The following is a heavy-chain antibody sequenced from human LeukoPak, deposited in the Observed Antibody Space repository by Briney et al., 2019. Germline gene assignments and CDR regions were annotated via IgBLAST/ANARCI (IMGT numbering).Heavy chain of an antibody. CDR3: ARVRAAYYYGMDV. Sequence: GGSLRLSCAASGFTLSSYGIHWVRQAPGKGLEWVSYISSSGSATYYADSVRGRFTVSRDNAKNSLSLQMNSLRAEDTAVYYCARVRAAYYYGMDVWGRGTTVTVSS. CDR2: ISSSGSAT. CDR1: GFTLSSYG. V-gene: IGHV3-48*04. J-gene: IGHJ6*02.